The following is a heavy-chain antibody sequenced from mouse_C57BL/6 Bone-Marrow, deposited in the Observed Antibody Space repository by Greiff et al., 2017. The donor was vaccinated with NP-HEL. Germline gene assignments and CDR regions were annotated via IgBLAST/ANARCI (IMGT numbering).Heavy chain of an antibody. CDR1: GFSLTSYG. CDR3: ARNEGGVYYYGAWFAY. Sequence: VQRVESGPGLVQPSQSLSITCTVSGFSLTSYGVHWVRQSPGKGLEWLGVIWSGGSTDYNAAFISRLSISKDNSKSQVFFKMNSLQADDTAIYYCARNEGGVYYYGAWFAYWGQGTLVTVSA. D-gene: IGHD1-1*01. CDR2: IWSGGST. V-gene: IGHV2-2*01. J-gene: IGHJ3*01.